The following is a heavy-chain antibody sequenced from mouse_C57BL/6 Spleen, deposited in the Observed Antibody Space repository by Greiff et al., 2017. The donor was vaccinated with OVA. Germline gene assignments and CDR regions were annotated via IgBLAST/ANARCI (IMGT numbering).Heavy chain of an antibody. CDR2: ISSGSSTI. CDR1: GFTFSDYG. J-gene: IGHJ2*01. V-gene: IGHV5-17*01. D-gene: IGHD4-1*01. CDR3: LTGTFFDY. Sequence: VQLQESGGGLVKPGGSLKLSCAASGFTFSDYGMHWVRQAPEKGLEWVAYISSGSSTIYYADTVKGRFTISRDNATNTLFLQMTSLRSEDTAMYYCLTGTFFDYWGQGTTLTVSS.